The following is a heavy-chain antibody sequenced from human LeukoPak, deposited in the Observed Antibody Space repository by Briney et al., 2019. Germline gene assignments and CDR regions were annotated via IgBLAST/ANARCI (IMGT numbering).Heavy chain of an antibody. CDR2: INHRGST. CDR3: ARGRITIFGVVIIGLVWFDP. D-gene: IGHD3-3*01. CDR1: GGSFSGYY. V-gene: IGHV4-34*01. Sequence: SETLSLTCAVYGGSFSGYYWSWIRQPPGKGLEWIGEINHRGSTNYNPSLKSRVTISVDTSKNQFSLKLSSVTAADTAVYYCARGRITIFGVVIIGLVWFDPWGQGTLVTVSS. J-gene: IGHJ5*02.